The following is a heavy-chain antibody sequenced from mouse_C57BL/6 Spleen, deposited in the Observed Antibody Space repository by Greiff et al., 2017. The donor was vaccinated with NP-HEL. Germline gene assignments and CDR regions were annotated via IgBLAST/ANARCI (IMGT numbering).Heavy chain of an antibody. V-gene: IGHV2-4*01. Sequence: LQESGPGLVQPSQSLSITCTVSGFSLTSYGVHWVRQPPGQGLEWLGVIWSGGSTDYNAAFISRLSISKDNSKSQVFFKMNSLRADDTAIYYCAKNYYGSGYYAMDYWGQGTSVTVSS. CDR3: AKNYYGSGYYAMDY. CDR1: GFSLTSYG. CDR2: IWSGGST. D-gene: IGHD1-1*01. J-gene: IGHJ4*01.